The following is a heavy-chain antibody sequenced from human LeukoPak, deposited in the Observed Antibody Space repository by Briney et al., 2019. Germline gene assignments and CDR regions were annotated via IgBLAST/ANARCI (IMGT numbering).Heavy chain of an antibody. V-gene: IGHV3-21*01. CDR2: ISSSSSYI. CDR1: GFTFSSYS. CDR3: AREGIAAAGTYYYYGMDV. J-gene: IGHJ6*04. D-gene: IGHD6-13*01. Sequence: PGGSLRLSCAASGFTFSSYSMNWVRQAPGKGLEWVSSISSSSSYICYADSVKGRFTISRDNAKNSLYLQMNSLRAEDTAVYYCAREGIAAAGTYYYYGMDVWGKGTTVTVSS.